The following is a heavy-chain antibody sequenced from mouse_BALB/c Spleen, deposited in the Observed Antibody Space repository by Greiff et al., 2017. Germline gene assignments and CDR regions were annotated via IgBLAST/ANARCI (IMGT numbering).Heavy chain of an antibody. CDR3: ARGRGSSYLDY. CDR1: GFTFSSYA. J-gene: IGHJ2*01. CDR2: ISSGGST. Sequence: EVKLMESGGGLVKPGGSLKLSCAASGFTFSSYAMSWVRQTPEKRLEWVASISSGGSTYYPDSVKGRFTISRDNARNILYLQMSSLRSEDTAMYYCARGRGSSYLDYWGQGTTLTVSS. V-gene: IGHV5-6-5*01. D-gene: IGHD1-1*01.